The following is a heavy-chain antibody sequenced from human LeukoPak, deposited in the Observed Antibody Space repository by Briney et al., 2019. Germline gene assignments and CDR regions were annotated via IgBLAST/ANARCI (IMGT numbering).Heavy chain of an antibody. Sequence: KASETLSLTCTLSGGSISSYYWSWIRQPPGKGLEGIGYIYYSGSTNYNPSLKSRVTISVDTSKNQFSLKLSSVTAADTAVYYCARHSLGYRYGLFDYWGQGTLVTVFS. CDR1: GGSISSYY. CDR2: IYYSGST. V-gene: IGHV4-59*08. J-gene: IGHJ4*02. CDR3: ARHSLGYRYGLFDY. D-gene: IGHD5-18*01.